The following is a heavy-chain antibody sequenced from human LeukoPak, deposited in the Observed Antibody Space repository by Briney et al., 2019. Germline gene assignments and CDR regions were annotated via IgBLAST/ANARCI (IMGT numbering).Heavy chain of an antibody. CDR3: ARKYYDFWSGYYTWFDY. D-gene: IGHD3-3*01. J-gene: IGHJ4*02. CDR2: IYTSGST. CDR1: GGSISSYY. V-gene: IGHV4-4*07. Sequence: SETLSLTCTVSGGSISSYYWSWIRQPAGKGLEWIGRIYTSGSTNYNPSLKSRVTISVDTSKNQFSLKLSSVTAADTAVYYCARKYYDFWSGYYTWFDYWGQGTLVTVSS.